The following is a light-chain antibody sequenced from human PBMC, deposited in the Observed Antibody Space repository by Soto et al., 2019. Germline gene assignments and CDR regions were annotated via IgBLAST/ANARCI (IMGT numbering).Light chain of an antibody. Sequence: DIVMTQSPDSLAVSLGERATINCRSSQSLLYSSTNKNYLAWYQQKPGQSPNLLIYWASTRESGVPDRFSGSGSGTDFTLTISSLQAEDVAVYFCHQYYTTPWTFGQGTKVEIK. CDR2: WAS. V-gene: IGKV4-1*01. CDR1: QSLLYSSTNKNY. CDR3: HQYYTTPWT. J-gene: IGKJ1*01.